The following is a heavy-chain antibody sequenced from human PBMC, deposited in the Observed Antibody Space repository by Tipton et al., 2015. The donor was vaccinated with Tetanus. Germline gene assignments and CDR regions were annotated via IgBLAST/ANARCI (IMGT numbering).Heavy chain of an antibody. D-gene: IGHD2-21*01. CDR3: ARRGEATANWFDS. V-gene: IGHV3-11*04. Sequence: SLRLSCAGSGFPFSGFYMSWIRQAPGRGLEGVAYTSSSGNTILYSDSGKGRFTVSRDNAANSVYLQMNTLRDDDTAVYYCARRGEATANWFDSWGQGTLVTVSS. CDR1: GFPFSGFY. CDR2: TSSSGNTI. J-gene: IGHJ5*01.